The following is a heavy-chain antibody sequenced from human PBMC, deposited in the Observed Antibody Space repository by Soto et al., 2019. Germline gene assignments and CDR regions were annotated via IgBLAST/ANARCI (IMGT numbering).Heavy chain of an antibody. CDR1: GGSISGYY. V-gene: IGHV4-59*08. Sequence: SETLSLTCTVSGGSISGYYWGWIRQPPGKGLEWMGYIFYTGSSNYNPSLKSRVTMSVDTSKNQFSLSLNSVTAADTAVYHCARGFSTSWYTYNFDYWGQGTLVTVSS. CDR3: ARGFSTSWYTYNFDY. CDR2: IFYTGSS. D-gene: IGHD2-2*02. J-gene: IGHJ4*02.